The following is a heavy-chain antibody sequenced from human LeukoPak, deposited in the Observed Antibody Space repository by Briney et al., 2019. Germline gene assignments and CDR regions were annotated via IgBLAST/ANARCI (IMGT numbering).Heavy chain of an antibody. CDR2: ISSSSSYI. V-gene: IGHV3-21*01. Sequence: GGSLRLSCAASGLTFSIYSMNWVRQAPGKGLEWVSSISSSSSYIYYADSVKGRFTISRDNAKNSLYLQMNSLRAEDTAVYYCARVAQYCSGGSCYYTPWGQGTLVTVSS. D-gene: IGHD2-15*01. CDR3: ARVAQYCSGGSCYYTP. J-gene: IGHJ4*02. CDR1: GLTFSIYS.